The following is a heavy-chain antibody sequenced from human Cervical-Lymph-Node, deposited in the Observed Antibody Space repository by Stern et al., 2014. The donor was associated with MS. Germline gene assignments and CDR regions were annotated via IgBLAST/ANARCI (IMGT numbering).Heavy chain of an antibody. CDR2: ISYDGSNK. J-gene: IGHJ4*02. Sequence: DQLVESGGGVVQPGRSLRLSCAASGFTFSSYAMHWVRQATGKGLEWVAVISYDGSNKYYADSVKGRFTISRDNSKNTLYLQMNSLRAEDTAVYYCASQTPYYYDSSGYTDYWGQGTLVTVSS. CDR1: GFTFSSYA. CDR3: ASQTPYYYDSSGYTDY. V-gene: IGHV3-30-3*01. D-gene: IGHD3-22*01.